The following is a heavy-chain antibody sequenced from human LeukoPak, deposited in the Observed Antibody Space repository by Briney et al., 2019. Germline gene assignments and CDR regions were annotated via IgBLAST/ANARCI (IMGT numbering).Heavy chain of an antibody. CDR3: ARDPMYYYGSGSYPPDY. Sequence: ASVKVSCKASGGTFSSYAISWVRQAPGQGLEWMGGIIPIFGTANYAQKFQGRVTITTDESTSTAYMELRSLRSDDTAVYYCARDPMYYYGSGSYPPDYWGQGTLVTVSS. V-gene: IGHV1-69*05. D-gene: IGHD3-10*01. J-gene: IGHJ4*02. CDR1: GGTFSSYA. CDR2: IIPIFGTA.